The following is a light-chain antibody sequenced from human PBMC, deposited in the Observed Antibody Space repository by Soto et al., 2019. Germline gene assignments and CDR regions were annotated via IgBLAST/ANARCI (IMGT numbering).Light chain of an antibody. V-gene: IGLV2-14*02. J-gene: IGLJ1*01. CDR3: SSYTSSSPHV. CDR2: EGS. Sequence: QSVLTQPASVSGSPGQSITISCTGTSSDVGSYNLVSWYQQHPGKVPQLMIYEGSKRPSGVSNRFSGSKSGNTASLTISGLQAEDKADYYCSSYTSSSPHVFGTGTKVTVL. CDR1: SSDVGSYNL.